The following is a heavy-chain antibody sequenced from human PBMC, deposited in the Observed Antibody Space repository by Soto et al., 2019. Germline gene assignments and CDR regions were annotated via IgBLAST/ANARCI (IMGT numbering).Heavy chain of an antibody. D-gene: IGHD6-6*01. CDR3: AKSATEYSSSSGFGVGGY. J-gene: IGHJ4*02. CDR1: GFTFSSYG. Sequence: GGSLRLSCAASGFTFSSYGMHWVRQAPGKGLEWVAVISYDGSNKYYADSVKGRFTISRDNSKNTLYLQMNSLRAEDTAVYYCAKSATEYSSSSGFGVGGYWGQGTLVTVSS. CDR2: ISYDGSNK. V-gene: IGHV3-30*18.